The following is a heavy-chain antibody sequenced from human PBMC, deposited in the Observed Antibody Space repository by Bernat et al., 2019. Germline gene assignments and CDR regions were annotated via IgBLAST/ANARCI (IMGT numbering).Heavy chain of an antibody. V-gene: IGHV3-7*01. CDR2: INHDGSEK. CDR1: GFTFSTYW. D-gene: IGHD6-13*01. J-gene: IGHJ4*02. Sequence: EVQLVESGGGLVQPGGSLRLSCAASGFTFSTYWMSWVRQAPGKGLEWVANINHDGSEKNYVDSVKGRFTISRDNAKNSLYLQMNSLRAEDTAVYYCARVGIAAAGNGFDYWGQGTLVTVSS. CDR3: ARVGIAAAGNGFDY.